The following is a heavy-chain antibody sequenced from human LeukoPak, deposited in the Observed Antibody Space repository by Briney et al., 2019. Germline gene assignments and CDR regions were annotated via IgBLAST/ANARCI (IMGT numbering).Heavy chain of an antibody. V-gene: IGHV1-69*13. J-gene: IGHJ4*02. Sequence: SVKVSCKASGGTFSSYGFSWVRQAPGQGLEWVGGIIPIFGTANYAQKFQGRVTITADESTSTAYMELSSLRSEDTAVYYCARDSHRIYSYGLFDYWGQGTLVTVSS. CDR2: IIPIFGTA. CDR1: GGTFSSYG. CDR3: ARDSHRIYSYGLFDY. D-gene: IGHD5-18*01.